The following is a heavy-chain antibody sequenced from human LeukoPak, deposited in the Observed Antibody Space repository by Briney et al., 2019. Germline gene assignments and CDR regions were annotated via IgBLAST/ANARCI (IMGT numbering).Heavy chain of an antibody. CDR3: AKGGSFYDSSGYADY. CDR2: ISGSGSST. Sequence: GGSLRLSCAASGFTFSSYAMSWVRQAPGKGLEWVSAISGSGSSTYCADSVKGRFAISRDNSKNTLSLQMNSLRAEDTAVYYCAKGGSFYDSSGYADYWGQGTLVTVSS. D-gene: IGHD3-22*01. V-gene: IGHV3-23*01. CDR1: GFTFSSYA. J-gene: IGHJ4*02.